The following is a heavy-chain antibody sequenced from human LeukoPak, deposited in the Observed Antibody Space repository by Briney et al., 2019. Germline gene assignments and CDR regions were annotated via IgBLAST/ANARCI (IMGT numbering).Heavy chain of an antibody. V-gene: IGHV1-8*03. CDR3: ARVGYYYYYYYMDV. D-gene: IGHD3-16*01. J-gene: IGHJ6*03. CDR2: MNPNSGNT. Sequence: ASVKVSCKASGYTFTSYDINWVRQATGQGLEWMGWMNPNSGNTGYAQKFQGRVTITRNTSISTAYMELSSLRSEDTAVYYCARVGYYYYYYYMDVWGKGTTVTISS. CDR1: GYTFTSYD.